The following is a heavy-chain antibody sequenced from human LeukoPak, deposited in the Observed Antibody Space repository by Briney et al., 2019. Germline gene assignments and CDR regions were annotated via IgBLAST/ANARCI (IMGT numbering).Heavy chain of an antibody. CDR3: ARKASIRGGFH. V-gene: IGHV4-34*01. Sequence: PSETLSLTCAVYGGSFSGYYWSWLRQPPGKGLEWIGEINHSGSTNYNPSLKSRITISVDTSKNQFSLKLISVTAADTAVYYCARKASIRGGFHWGQGTLVTVSS. CDR2: INHSGST. D-gene: IGHD2-2*01. J-gene: IGHJ4*02. CDR1: GGSFSGYY.